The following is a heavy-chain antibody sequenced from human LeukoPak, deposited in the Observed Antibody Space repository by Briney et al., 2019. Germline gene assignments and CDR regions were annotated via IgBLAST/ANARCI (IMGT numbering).Heavy chain of an antibody. V-gene: IGHV3-21*01. J-gene: IGHJ4*02. Sequence: PGGSLRLSCAASGFTFSSYSMNWVRQAPGKGLEWVSSISSSSGYIYYADSVKGRFTISRDNAKNSLYLQMNSLRAEDTAVYYCARGSGWGTYWGQGTLVTVSS. CDR1: GFTFSSYS. CDR3: ARGSGWGTY. D-gene: IGHD6-19*01. CDR2: ISSSSGYI.